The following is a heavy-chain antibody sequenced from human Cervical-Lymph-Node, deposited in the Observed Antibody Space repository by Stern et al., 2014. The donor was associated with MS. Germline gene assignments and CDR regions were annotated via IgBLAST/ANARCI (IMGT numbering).Heavy chain of an antibody. CDR1: GGPVSSSSHY. CDR3: ARDFGSLDH. J-gene: IGHJ4*02. D-gene: IGHD3-16*01. Sequence: QVQLQESGPGLVRPSEPLYLICTVSGGPVSSSSHYWSWIRQPPGRRLEWIDHIHYSGRANYNPALKSRLTISLDTSKNHFSLELKTVTAADTAVYYCARDFGSLDHWGRGTLVTVSS. V-gene: IGHV4-61*01. CDR2: IHYSGRA.